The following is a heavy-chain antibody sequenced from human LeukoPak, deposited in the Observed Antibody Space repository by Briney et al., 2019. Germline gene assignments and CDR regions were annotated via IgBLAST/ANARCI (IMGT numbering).Heavy chain of an antibody. Sequence: GASVKVSCKASEGTFSSYAISWVRQAPGQGLEWMGRIIPILGIANYAQKFQGRVTITADKSTSTAYMELSSLRSEDTAVYYCARDGEGAYSKHFDYWGQGTLVTVSX. V-gene: IGHV1-69*04. CDR1: EGTFSSYA. D-gene: IGHD4-4*01. J-gene: IGHJ4*02. CDR3: ARDGEGAYSKHFDY. CDR2: IIPILGIA.